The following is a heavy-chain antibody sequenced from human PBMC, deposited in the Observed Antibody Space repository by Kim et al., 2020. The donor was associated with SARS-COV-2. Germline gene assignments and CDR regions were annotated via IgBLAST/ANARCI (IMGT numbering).Heavy chain of an antibody. CDR2: INPNSGGT. CDR3: ARAVRSGSYYEVDY. J-gene: IGHJ4*01. V-gene: IGHV1-2*02. Sequence: ASVKVSCKASGYTFTGYYIHWVRQAPGQGLEWMGWINPNSGGTNYAQKFQGRVTMTRDTSIGTAYIDLTRLRSDDTAVYYCARAVRSGSYYEVDYWGHGTLVTVSS. CDR1: GYTFTGYY. D-gene: IGHD1-26*01.